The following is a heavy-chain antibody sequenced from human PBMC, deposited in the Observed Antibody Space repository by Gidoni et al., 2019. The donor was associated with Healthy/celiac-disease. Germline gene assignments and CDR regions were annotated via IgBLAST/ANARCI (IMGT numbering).Heavy chain of an antibody. CDR3: ASTRVSDFFAGVRWVSHFPY. CDR2: IIPIFGTA. V-gene: IGHV1-69*06. D-gene: IGHD2-15*01. Sequence: QVQQVQSGAEVMKPGSSVTVSCKDSGGTFSSYAISWVRQAPGQGLEWMGGIIPIFGTANYSQKFQGRVTIPADKSTSTAYMELSSLRSEATAVYYCASTRVSDFFAGVRWVSHFPYWGQGTLVTVSS. J-gene: IGHJ4*02. CDR1: GGTFSSYA.